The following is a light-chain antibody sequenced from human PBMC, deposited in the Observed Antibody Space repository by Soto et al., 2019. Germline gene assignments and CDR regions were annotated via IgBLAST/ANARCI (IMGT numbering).Light chain of an antibody. Sequence: GARQSVSMWWAWCQQKPGKAPKILIYRASNLESGVPLRFSGSGSETEFTLTISILQPEDFATYELGLQSRYRCRFGHGIKV. J-gene: IGKJ1*01. CDR1: QSVSMW. V-gene: IGKV1-5*03. CDR3: GLQSRYRCR. CDR2: RAS.